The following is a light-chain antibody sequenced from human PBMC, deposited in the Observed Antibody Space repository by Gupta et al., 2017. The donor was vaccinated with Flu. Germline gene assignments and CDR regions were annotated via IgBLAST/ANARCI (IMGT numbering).Light chain of an antibody. J-gene: IGKJ3*01. V-gene: IGKV3-20*01. Sequence: LSLGPGACATRSCRASQSVSGSSLAWYQQKPGQAPRLLIFGSSSRAAGIPDRFSVSGSGTDFTLTVTILEAEDFEVYFCQFYEHVRGPFTFGHGTKVDIK. CDR2: GSS. CDR3: QFYEHVRGPFT. CDR1: QSVSGSS.